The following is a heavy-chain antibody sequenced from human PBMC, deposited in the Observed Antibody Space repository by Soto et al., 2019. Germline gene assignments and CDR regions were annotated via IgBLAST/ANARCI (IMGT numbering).Heavy chain of an antibody. Sequence: QVQLVESGGGVVQPGRSLRLSCAASGFTFSSYAMHWVRQAPGKGLEWVAAISYDGSNKYYADSVKGRFTISRDNSKNTLYLQMNSLRAEDTAVYYCARDMRRYQLPSGWFDPWGQGTLVTVSS. D-gene: IGHD2-2*01. V-gene: IGHV3-30-3*01. CDR2: ISYDGSNK. J-gene: IGHJ5*02. CDR3: ARDMRRYQLPSGWFDP. CDR1: GFTFSSYA.